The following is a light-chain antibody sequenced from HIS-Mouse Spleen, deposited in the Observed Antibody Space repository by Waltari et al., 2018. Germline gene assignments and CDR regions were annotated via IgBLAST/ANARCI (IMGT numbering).Light chain of an antibody. Sequence: EIVLTQSPGTLSLSPGERATLSCRASQSVSSSYLDWYQQKPGQAPRLPIYGASSRATGIPDRFSGSGSGTDFTLTISRLEPEDFAVYYCQQYGSSPRTFGQGTKLEIK. J-gene: IGKJ2*01. CDR1: QSVSSSY. V-gene: IGKV3-20*01. CDR3: QQYGSSPRT. CDR2: GAS.